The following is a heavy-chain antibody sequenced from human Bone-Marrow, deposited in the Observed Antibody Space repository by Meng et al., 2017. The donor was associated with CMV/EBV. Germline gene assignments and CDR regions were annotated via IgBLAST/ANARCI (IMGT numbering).Heavy chain of an antibody. CDR3: AADPYYDFWSGSGPPLH. CDR1: GFTFSSYS. J-gene: IGHJ4*02. Sequence: GGSLKIPCAAPGFTFSSYSMNWVRQAPGKGLEWVPSISSSSSYIYYADSVKGRFTISRDNAKNSLYLQMNSLRAEDTAVYYCAADPYYDFWSGSGPPLHWGQGTLVTVAS. V-gene: IGHV3-21*01. CDR2: ISSSSSYI. D-gene: IGHD3-3*01.